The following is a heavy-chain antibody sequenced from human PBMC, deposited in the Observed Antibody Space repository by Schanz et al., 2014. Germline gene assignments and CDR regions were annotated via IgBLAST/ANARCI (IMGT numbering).Heavy chain of an antibody. CDR1: GFTFSSYA. CDR2: ISSGGNP. D-gene: IGHD3-10*01. J-gene: IGHJ4*02. Sequence: EVKMVESGGGLVKPGGSLRLSCAASGFTFSSYAMSWVRQAPGKGLEWVSSISSGGNPYYADSVKGRFTISRDNSKNSLYLQMNSLRAEDTAVYYCARIGGSVFDYWAQGTLVTVSS. CDR3: ARIGGSVFDY. V-gene: IGHV3-23*04.